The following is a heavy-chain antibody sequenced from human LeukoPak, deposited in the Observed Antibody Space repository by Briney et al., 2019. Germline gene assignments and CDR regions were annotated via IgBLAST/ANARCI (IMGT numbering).Heavy chain of an antibody. D-gene: IGHD6-13*01. CDR1: GYTFTRYY. Sequence: ASVKVSCQDSGYTFTRYYMHWVRQAPGQGLAWMGWINPNSGGTNYAQKFQGRVTMTRDTSISTAYMELSRLRSDDPAVYYCLRSRVRRIADDAFDIWGQGTMVTVCS. V-gene: IGHV1-2*02. J-gene: IGHJ3*02. CDR2: INPNSGGT. CDR3: LRSRVRRIADDAFDI.